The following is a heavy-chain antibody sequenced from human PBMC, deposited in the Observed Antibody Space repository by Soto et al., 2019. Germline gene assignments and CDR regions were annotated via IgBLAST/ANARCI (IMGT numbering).Heavy chain of an antibody. V-gene: IGHV6-1*01. CDR2: TYYRSKWYN. Sequence: SQTLSLTCAISGDSVSSNSAAWNWIRQSPSRGLEWLGRTYYRSKWYNDYAVSVKSRITINPDTSKNQFSLQLNSVTPEDTAVYYCARLPFTALLTGTTRYFDYWGQGTLVTVSS. J-gene: IGHJ4*02. CDR1: GDSVSSNSAA. D-gene: IGHD1-20*01. CDR3: ARLPFTALLTGTTRYFDY.